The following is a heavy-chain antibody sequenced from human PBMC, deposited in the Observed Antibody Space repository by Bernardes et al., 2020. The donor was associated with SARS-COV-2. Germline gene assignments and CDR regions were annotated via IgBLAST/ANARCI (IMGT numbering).Heavy chain of an antibody. CDR1: GASISDGVYH. J-gene: IGHJ4*02. CDR3: ARIWDSIWGAPLD. CDR2: VFYSGST. V-gene: IGHV4-31*03. D-gene: IGHD3-16*01. Sequence: TLSLTCTVSGASISDGVYHWSWIRQHPGKGLEWIGHVFYSGSTDYNPSLKRRLLMSIDTSKNLFSLNLTSVTAADTAVYYCARIWDSIWGAPLDWGQGILVTVSS.